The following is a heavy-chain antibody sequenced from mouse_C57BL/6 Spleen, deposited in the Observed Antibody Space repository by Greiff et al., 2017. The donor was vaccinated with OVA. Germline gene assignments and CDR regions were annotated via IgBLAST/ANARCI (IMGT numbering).Heavy chain of an antibody. CDR1: GYSITSGYY. D-gene: IGHD2-2*01. V-gene: IGHV3-6*01. J-gene: IGHJ2*01. CDR3: ARCGYLYYFDY. Sequence: ESGPGLVKPSQSLSLTCSVTGYSITSGYYWNWIRQFPGNKLEWMGYISYDGSNNYNPSLKNRISITRDTSKNQFFLKLNSVTTEDTATYYCARCGYLYYFDYWGHGTTLTVSS. CDR2: ISYDGSN.